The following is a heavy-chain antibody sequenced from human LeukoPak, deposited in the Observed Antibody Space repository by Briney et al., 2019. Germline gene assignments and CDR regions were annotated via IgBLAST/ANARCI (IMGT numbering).Heavy chain of an antibody. CDR1: GYTFTSYD. Sequence: ASVKVSCKASGYTFTSYDINWVRQATGQGLEWMGWMNPNSGNTGYAQKFQGRVTRTRNTSISTAYMELSSLRSEDTAVYYCARGVLAGYSSGLYYFDYWGQGTLVTVSS. J-gene: IGHJ4*02. CDR2: MNPNSGNT. V-gene: IGHV1-8*01. CDR3: ARGVLAGYSSGLYYFDY. D-gene: IGHD6-19*01.